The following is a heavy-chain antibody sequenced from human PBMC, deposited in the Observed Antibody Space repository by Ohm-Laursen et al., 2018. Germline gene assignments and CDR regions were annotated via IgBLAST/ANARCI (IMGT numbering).Heavy chain of an antibody. D-gene: IGHD3-22*01. CDR2: INPNSGGT. J-gene: IGHJ3*02. CDR3: ARAQYYDRSRAFDI. V-gene: IGHV1-2*02. Sequence: ASVKVSCKASGYTFTGYYMHWVRQAPGQGLEWMGWINPNSGGTNYAQKFQGRVTMTRDTSISTAYMELSSLRSEDTAVYYCARAQYYDRSRAFDIWGQGTMVTVSS. CDR1: GYTFTGYY.